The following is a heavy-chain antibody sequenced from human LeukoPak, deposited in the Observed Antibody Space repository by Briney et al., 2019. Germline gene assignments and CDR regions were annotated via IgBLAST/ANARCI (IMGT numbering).Heavy chain of an antibody. CDR1: GFTFSNAW. D-gene: IGHD1-20*01. CDR2: IKSQTDGGTT. V-gene: IGHV3-15*01. Sequence: GGSLRLSCAASGFTFSNAWMSWVRQAPGKGLEWVGRIKSQTDGGTTDYAAPVKGRLTISRADSKNTLYLQMNSLKTEDTAVYYCTTAPNWNLDYWGQGTLVTVSS. CDR3: TTAPNWNLDY. J-gene: IGHJ4*02.